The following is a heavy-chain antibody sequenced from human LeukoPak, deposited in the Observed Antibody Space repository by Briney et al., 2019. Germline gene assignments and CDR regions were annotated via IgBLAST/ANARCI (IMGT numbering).Heavy chain of an antibody. CDR1: GFTFGGYA. Sequence: GGSLRLSCAASGFTFGGYAMHWVRQAPGKGLELVSLISWNGGSTYYADSVKGRFTVSRDNSKNSLYLQMSSLRAEDTALYYCAKDSGSYRDYIDYWGQGTLVTVSS. CDR3: AKDSGSYRDYIDY. V-gene: IGHV3-43D*04. CDR2: ISWNGGST. J-gene: IGHJ4*02. D-gene: IGHD1-26*01.